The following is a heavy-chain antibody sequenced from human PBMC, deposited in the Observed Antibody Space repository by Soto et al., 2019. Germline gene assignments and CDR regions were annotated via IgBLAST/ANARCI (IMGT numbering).Heavy chain of an antibody. V-gene: IGHV3-23*01. CDR3: AKDRRVTTGPFDY. Sequence: PGGSLRLSCAASGFTFSGYAMTWVRQAPGKGLEWVSAISGSGGGTYYADSVKGRFTISRDNSKNTLYLQMNSLRAEDTAVYYCAKDRRVTTGPFDYWGQGTLVTVSS. J-gene: IGHJ4*02. CDR1: GFTFSGYA. D-gene: IGHD4-17*01. CDR2: ISGSGGGT.